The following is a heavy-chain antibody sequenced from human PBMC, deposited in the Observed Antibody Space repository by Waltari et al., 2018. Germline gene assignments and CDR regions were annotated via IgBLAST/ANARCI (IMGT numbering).Heavy chain of an antibody. CDR3: VRHRTTYPLEIDY. J-gene: IGHJ4*02. D-gene: IGHD2-2*01. Sequence: EVQLVQSGAEVKKPEESLRISCEGAGYSFTSHRISWVRQMPGEGLEWVGRIDPSDSFRNYGPAFEGHVTISVDQSLRTAYLQWDSLKASDTAIYYCVRHRTTYPLEIDYWGQGTLVTVSS. CDR2: IDPSDSFR. V-gene: IGHV5-10-1*01. CDR1: GYSFTSHR.